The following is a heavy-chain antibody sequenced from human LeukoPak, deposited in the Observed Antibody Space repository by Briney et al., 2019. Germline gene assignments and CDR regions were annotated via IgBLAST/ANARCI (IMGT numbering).Heavy chain of an antibody. CDR1: GFTFSSYA. J-gene: IGHJ4*02. Sequence: PGGSLRLSRAASGFTFSSYAMSWARQAPGKGLEWVSAISGSGGSTYYADSVKGRFTISRDNSKNTLYLQMNSLRAEDTAVYCCAKAQIVTYYYDSSGYQLDYWGQGTLVTVSS. CDR2: ISGSGGST. CDR3: AKAQIVTYYYDSSGYQLDY. D-gene: IGHD3-22*01. V-gene: IGHV3-23*01.